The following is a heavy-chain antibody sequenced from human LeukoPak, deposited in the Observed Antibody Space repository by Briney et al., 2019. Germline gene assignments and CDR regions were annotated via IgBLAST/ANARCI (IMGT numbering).Heavy chain of an antibody. CDR1: GFTLSTYS. CDR2: ISSSSTYI. Sequence: GGSLRLSCAASGFTLSTYSMSWVRQAPGKGLEWVSSISSSSTYIYYADSVKGRFTISRDNAKNTLYLQMNSLRAEDTAVYYCARHLNYYLDYWGQGTLVTVSS. D-gene: IGHD3-10*01. J-gene: IGHJ4*02. V-gene: IGHV3-21*01. CDR3: ARHLNYYLDY.